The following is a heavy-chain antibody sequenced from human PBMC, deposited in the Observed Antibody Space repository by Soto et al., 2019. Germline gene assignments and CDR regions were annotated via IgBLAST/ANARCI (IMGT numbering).Heavy chain of an antibody. J-gene: IGHJ4*02. D-gene: IGHD6-13*01. CDR3: AEGGQQFRPKFYFDY. V-gene: IGHV3-23*01. Sequence: ELQLLESGGGLVQPGGSLRLSCAASGFTFRNYAMSWVRQAPGKGLQWVSGISGSGDTPFYADSVKGRFTISRDNSKRKVYLQMNSLRADDTAVYYCAEGGQQFRPKFYFDYWGQGTLVTVSS. CDR2: ISGSGDTP. CDR1: GFTFRNYA.